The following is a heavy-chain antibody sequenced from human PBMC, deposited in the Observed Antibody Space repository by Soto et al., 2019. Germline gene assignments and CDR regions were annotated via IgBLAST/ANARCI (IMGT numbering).Heavy chain of an antibody. CDR1: GYTFTSYD. CDR2: MNPNSGNT. V-gene: IGHV1-8*01. J-gene: IGHJ3*02. CDR3: ARVGSGWTPYDDAFDI. D-gene: IGHD6-19*01. Sequence: ASVKVSCKASGYTFTSYDINWVRQAIGQGLEWMGWMNPNSGNTGYAQKFQGRVTMTRNTSISTAYMQLSSLRSEDTAVYYCARVGSGWTPYDDAFDIWGQGTMVTVSS.